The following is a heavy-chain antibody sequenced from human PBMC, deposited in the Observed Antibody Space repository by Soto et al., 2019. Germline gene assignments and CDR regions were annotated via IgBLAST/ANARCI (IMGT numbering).Heavy chain of an antibody. V-gene: IGHV4-59*01. CDR2: IGEGGRT. CDR1: ARSLSSYY. CDR3: ARVKAGPADY. J-gene: IGHJ4*02. Sequence: PSETLSLTCTVSARSLSSYYWSWIRQPPGDGLEGNVHIGEGGRTSYDPALRGGVAVPRDTSKNQVVLTMTNMDPVDTATYYCARVKAGPADYWGQGTLVTVSS. D-gene: IGHD6-13*01.